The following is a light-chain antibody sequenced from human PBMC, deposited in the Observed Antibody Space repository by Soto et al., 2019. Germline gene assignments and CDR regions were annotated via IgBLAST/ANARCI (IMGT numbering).Light chain of an antibody. Sequence: EIVMTQSPATLSVSPGERATLSCRARQSLNSNLAWYQQKPGQAPRLLLYGVSTRATGIPARFSGSGSGTEFILTISSLQSEDFAVYYCQQYNNWPYTFGQGTKLEIK. J-gene: IGKJ2*01. CDR2: GVS. CDR1: QSLNSN. CDR3: QQYNNWPYT. V-gene: IGKV3-15*01.